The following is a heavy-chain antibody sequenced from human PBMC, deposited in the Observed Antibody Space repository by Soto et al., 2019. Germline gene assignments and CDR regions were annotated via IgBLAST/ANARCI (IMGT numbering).Heavy chain of an antibody. J-gene: IGHJ3*02. CDR2: IYHSGST. D-gene: IGHD3-10*01. V-gene: IGHV4-30-2*01. Sequence: SETRSLTCAISGGSISSGGYSWTWIRQPPGKGLEWIGYIYHSGSTYYNPSLKSRVTISVDRSKNQFSLKLSSVTAADTAVYYCARLLMVRGGFGSFDIWGQGTMVTVSS. CDR1: GGSISSGGYS. CDR3: ARLLMVRGGFGSFDI.